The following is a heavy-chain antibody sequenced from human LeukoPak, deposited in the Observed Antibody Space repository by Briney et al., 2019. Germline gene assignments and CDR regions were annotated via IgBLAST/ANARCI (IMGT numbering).Heavy chain of an antibody. J-gene: IGHJ4*02. CDR1: GFTFSSYE. Sequence: GGSLRLSCAASGFTFSSYEMNWVRQAPGKGLEWVSYISSSGSTIYYTDSVKGRFTISRDNAKNSLYLQMNSLRAEDTAVYYCARDRARYYYDSSGSFDYWGQGTLVTVSS. D-gene: IGHD3-22*01. CDR2: ISSSGSTI. V-gene: IGHV3-48*03. CDR3: ARDRARYYYDSSGSFDY.